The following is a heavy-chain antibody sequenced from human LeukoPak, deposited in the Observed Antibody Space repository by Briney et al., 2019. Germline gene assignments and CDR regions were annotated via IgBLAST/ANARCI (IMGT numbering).Heavy chain of an antibody. CDR1: GYSISSGYY. D-gene: IGHD1-14*01. CDR3: ARHHLPPVANWYFDL. J-gene: IGHJ2*01. CDR2: IYHSGST. V-gene: IGHV4-38-2*01. Sequence: SETLSLTCAVSGYSISSGYYWGWIRQPPGKGLEWIGRIYHSGSTYYNPSLKSRVTISVDTSKNQFSLKLSSVTAADTAVYYCARHHLPPVANWYFDLWGRGTLVTVSS.